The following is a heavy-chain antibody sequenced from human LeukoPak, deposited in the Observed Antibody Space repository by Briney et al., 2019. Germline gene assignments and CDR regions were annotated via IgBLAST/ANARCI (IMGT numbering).Heavy chain of an antibody. CDR3: ARIGNYYFDY. V-gene: IGHV4-4*02. CDR2: IYHSGST. D-gene: IGHD1-1*01. CDR1: GGSISSGNW. Sequence: PSETLSLTCAVSGGSISSGNWWSWVRQPPGWGLEWIGEIYHSGSTNYNPSLRSRVTISVDKSKNQFSLKLTSVTAADTAVYYCARIGNYYFDYWGQGTLVTVSS. J-gene: IGHJ4*02.